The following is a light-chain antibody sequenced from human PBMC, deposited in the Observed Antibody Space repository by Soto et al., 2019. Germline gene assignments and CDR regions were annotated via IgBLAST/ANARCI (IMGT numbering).Light chain of an antibody. V-gene: IGLV2-14*01. Sequence: QSVLAPPSSVSGSFGQSITISCSGPNTDLGVYGYVSWYQHHPGKAPKLLIYDVNNRPSGISDRFSGSKSGDTASLTISGLQAEDEADYYCSSYTSSSTRVFGTGTKVTVL. J-gene: IGLJ1*01. CDR3: SSYTSSSTRV. CDR1: NTDLGVYGY. CDR2: DVN.